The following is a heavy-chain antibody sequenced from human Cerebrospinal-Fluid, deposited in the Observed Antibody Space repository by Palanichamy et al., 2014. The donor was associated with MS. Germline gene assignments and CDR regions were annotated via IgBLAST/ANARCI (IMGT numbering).Heavy chain of an antibody. CDR1: GGALSDYY. CDR3: SRGALVATHGFDY. CDR2: ITQSGTT. J-gene: IGHJ4*02. D-gene: IGHD2-21*01. Sequence: QVQFQQWGAGLVKPAETLSLTCGVYGGALSDYYWSWIRQSPEKRLEWIGEITQSGTTNYNPSLKGRVTISLDTSNNQFSLRLNSATAADTALYFCSRGALVATHGFDYWGQGNLVTVSS. V-gene: IGHV4-34*02.